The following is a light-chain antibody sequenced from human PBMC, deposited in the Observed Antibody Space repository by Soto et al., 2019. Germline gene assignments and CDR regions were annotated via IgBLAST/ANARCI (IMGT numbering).Light chain of an antibody. J-gene: IGKJ1*01. V-gene: IGKV1-5*01. CDR3: LQYNGNSGT. CDR2: DAS. CDR1: QSISTW. Sequence: DIQMTQSPSTLSASVGDTVTITCRASQSISTWLAWYQHKPGEAPRLLIFDASNLESGVPSRLRGSGSGTDFTLTISSLQPDDFATYYCLQYNGNSGTFGQGTKV.